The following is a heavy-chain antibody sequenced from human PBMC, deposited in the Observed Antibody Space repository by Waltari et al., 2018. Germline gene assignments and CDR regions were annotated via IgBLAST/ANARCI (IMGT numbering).Heavy chain of an antibody. CDR3: ARESYGSGRCLDF. CDR2: SFHISGTT. D-gene: IGHD3-10*01. J-gene: IGHJ4*02. CDR1: GDTFSNYL. V-gene: IGHV1-69*01. Sequence: QVQLVQSGAEVKEPGSSVIISCKASGDTFSNYLLGWVRRAPGQGLVWMGGSFHISGTTNYAQKFRDRVSITADASSNTAYMELNSLQFDDTAVYFCARESYGSGRCLDFWGQGTLVTVSS.